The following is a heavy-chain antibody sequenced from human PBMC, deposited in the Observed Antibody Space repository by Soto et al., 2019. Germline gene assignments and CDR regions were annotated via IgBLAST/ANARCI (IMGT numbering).Heavy chain of an antibody. J-gene: IGHJ5*02. CDR1: GGTFRSYA. V-gene: IGHV1-69*01. CDR2: IIPIFGPA. D-gene: IGHD3-10*01. CDR3: AKSRGGVFNWSDP. Sequence: QVQLVQSGAEVKKPGSSVKVSCKASGGTFRSYAISWVRQAPGQGLEWMGGIIPIFGPANYAQKFQGRVTITADESTSTAYMELSSLRSVDTAVYYCAKSRGGVFNWSDPWGQGTLVTVSS.